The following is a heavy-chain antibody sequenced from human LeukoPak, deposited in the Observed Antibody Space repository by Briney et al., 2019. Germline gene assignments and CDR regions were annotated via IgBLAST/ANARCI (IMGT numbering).Heavy chain of an antibody. V-gene: IGHV3-43D*03. CDR1: GFTFDDYA. Sequence: GGSLRLSCAASGFTFDDYAMHWVRQAPGKGLEWVSLISWDGGSTYYADSVKGRFTISRDNSKNSLFLQMNSLRAEDTALYYCAKDGDYGDFWLDYWGQGTLVTVTS. J-gene: IGHJ4*02. CDR3: AKDGDYGDFWLDY. CDR2: ISWDGGST. D-gene: IGHD4-17*01.